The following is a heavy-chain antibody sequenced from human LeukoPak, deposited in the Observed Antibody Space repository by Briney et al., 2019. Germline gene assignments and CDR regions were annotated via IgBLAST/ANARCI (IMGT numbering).Heavy chain of an antibody. CDR3: ARLEWFGEFPLGMDV. CDR2: IYYSGST. J-gene: IGHJ6*02. D-gene: IGHD3-10*01. Sequence: PSETLSLTCTVSGGSISSYYWSWIRQPPGKGLEWIGYIYYSGSTNYNPSLKSRVTISVDTSKNQFSLKLSSVTAADTAVYYCARLEWFGEFPLGMDVWGQGTTVTVSS. V-gene: IGHV4-59*08. CDR1: GGSISSYY.